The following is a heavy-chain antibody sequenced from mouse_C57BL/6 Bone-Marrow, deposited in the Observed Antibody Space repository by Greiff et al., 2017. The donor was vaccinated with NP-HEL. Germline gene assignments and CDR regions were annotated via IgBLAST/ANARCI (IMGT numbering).Heavy chain of an antibody. Sequence: VQLQQSGPELVKPGASVKISCKASGYTFTDYYMNWVKQSHGKSLEWIGDINPNNGGTSYNQKFKGKDTLTVDKSSSTAYMDLRSLTSEDSAVYYCARSGRLRLDYWGQGTTLTVAS. J-gene: IGHJ2*01. CDR2: INPNNGGT. D-gene: IGHD2-4*01. CDR1: GYTFTDYY. CDR3: ARSGRLRLDY. V-gene: IGHV1-26*01.